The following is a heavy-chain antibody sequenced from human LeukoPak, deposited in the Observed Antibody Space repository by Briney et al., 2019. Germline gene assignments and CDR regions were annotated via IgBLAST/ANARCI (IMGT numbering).Heavy chain of an antibody. J-gene: IGHJ2*01. D-gene: IGHD3-16*02. CDR2: IKQDGSEK. CDR1: GFTFSSYW. V-gene: IGHV3-7*03. CDR3: AKALSSSFYYFDL. Sequence: GGSLRLSCAASGFTFSSYWTSWVRQAPGKGLEWVANIKQDGSEKYYVDSVKGRFTISRDNAKNSLFLQMNSLRAEDTAVYYCAKALSSSFYYFDLGGRGTLVTVSS.